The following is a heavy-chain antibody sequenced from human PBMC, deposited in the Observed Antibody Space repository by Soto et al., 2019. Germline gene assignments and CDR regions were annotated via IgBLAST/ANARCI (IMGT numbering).Heavy chain of an antibody. Sequence: QVQLQESGPGLVKPSETLSLSCSVSGGSISGHYWSWVRQTPGKGLGWIGYMYYSGSTNYNPSRKSRVTISVDTSKNHFSLRLTSVTAADTAVYYCARGPYYDLIWNYYYMDVWGKGTTVTVSS. J-gene: IGHJ6*03. CDR3: ARGPYYDLIWNYYYMDV. CDR2: MYYSGST. CDR1: GGSISGHY. D-gene: IGHD3-16*01. V-gene: IGHV4-59*08.